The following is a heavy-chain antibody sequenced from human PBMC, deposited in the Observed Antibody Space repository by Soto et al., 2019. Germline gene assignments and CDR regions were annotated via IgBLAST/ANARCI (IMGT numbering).Heavy chain of an antibody. V-gene: IGHV3-74*01. CDR2: INGDGSFT. CDR3: ARVGGGSGNFDY. Sequence: VGSLRLSCGASGFTFSNYWMHWVRQAPGEGLVWVSRINGDGSFTRFADSVKGRFTISRDNAKNTLHLQMNSLRVEDTAVYYCARVGGGSGNFDYWGQGTLVTVSS. J-gene: IGHJ4*02. CDR1: GFTFSNYW. D-gene: IGHD3-10*01.